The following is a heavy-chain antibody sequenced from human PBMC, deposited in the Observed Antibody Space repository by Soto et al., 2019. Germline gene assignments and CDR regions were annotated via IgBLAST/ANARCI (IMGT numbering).Heavy chain of an antibody. Sequence: GGSLRLSCAASGFTFSSYGMHGVRQAPGKGLEGVAVISCDGSNKYHADSVKGRFTISRDNSKNTLYLQMNSLRAEDTAVYYCANGGVTTPYYWGQVTLVTVSS. D-gene: IGHD4-17*01. CDR1: GFTFSSYG. CDR2: ISCDGSNK. J-gene: IGHJ4*02. CDR3: ANGGVTTPYY. V-gene: IGHV3-30*18.